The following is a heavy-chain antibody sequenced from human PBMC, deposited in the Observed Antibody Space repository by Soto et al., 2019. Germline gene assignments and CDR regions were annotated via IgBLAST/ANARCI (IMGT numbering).Heavy chain of an antibody. CDR3: HGYGY. CDR1: GFTVSSTNY. D-gene: IGHD5-12*01. J-gene: IGHJ4*02. CDR2: IYSGGTT. Sequence: EVQLVESGVGLIQPGGSLRLSCEVSGFTVSSTNYMSWVRQAPGKGLEWVSVIYSGGTTFYADSVKGRFTISRDNSKNTLNLQMNSLRAEDTAVYYCHGYGYWGQGTLVTVSS. V-gene: IGHV3-53*01.